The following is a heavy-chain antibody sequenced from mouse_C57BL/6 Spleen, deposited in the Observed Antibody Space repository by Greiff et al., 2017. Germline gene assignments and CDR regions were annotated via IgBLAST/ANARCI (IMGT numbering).Heavy chain of an antibody. CDR3: TEGNGYYLYFDY. J-gene: IGHJ2*01. Sequence: EVQLQQSGTVLARPGASVKMSCKTSGYTFTSYWMHWVKQRPGQGLEWIGAIYPGNSDTSYNQKFKGKAKLTAVTSASTAYMELSSLTNEDSAVYYCTEGNGYYLYFDYWGQGTTLTVSS. CDR2: IYPGNSDT. D-gene: IGHD2-3*01. CDR1: GYTFTSYW. V-gene: IGHV1-5*01.